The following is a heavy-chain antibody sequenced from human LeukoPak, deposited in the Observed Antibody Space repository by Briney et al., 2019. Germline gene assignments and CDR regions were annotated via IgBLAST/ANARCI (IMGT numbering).Heavy chain of an antibody. V-gene: IGHV1-46*01. CDR2: INPSGTST. CDR1: GYTFTNYY. D-gene: IGHD2-8*02. Sequence: GASVKVSCKASGYTFTNYYMHWVRQAPGQGLEWVGLINPSGTSTNFARKFQGRVTMTRDTSTNTVYMELSGLTSEDTAVYYCAREVSGGYFDYWGQGTVVTVSS. J-gene: IGHJ4*02. CDR3: AREVSGGYFDY.